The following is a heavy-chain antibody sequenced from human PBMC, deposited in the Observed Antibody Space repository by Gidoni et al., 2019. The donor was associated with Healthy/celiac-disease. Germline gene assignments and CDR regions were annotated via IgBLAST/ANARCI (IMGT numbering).Heavy chain of an antibody. CDR3: ARDYGVNSGDY. CDR1: GFTFSSYS. CDR2: IISISSYI. V-gene: IGHV3-21*01. D-gene: IGHD4-17*01. Sequence: EVQLVESGGGLVKPGGSMRLSCAASGFTFSSYSMNWVRQPPGRGLKWVSSIISISSYIYYADSVKGRFTISRDNAKNSLYLQMNSLRAEVTAVYYCARDYGVNSGDYWVQGTLVTVSS. J-gene: IGHJ4*02.